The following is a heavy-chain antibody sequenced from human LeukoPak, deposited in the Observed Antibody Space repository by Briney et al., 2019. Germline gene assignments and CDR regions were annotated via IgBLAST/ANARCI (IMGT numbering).Heavy chain of an antibody. D-gene: IGHD3-22*01. Sequence: GESLKISCKGPGYSFTSYWIAWVRQMPGKGLEWMGIIFPGDSDTRYSRSFQGQVTISVDKSISTAYLQWSSLRASDTATYYCASPLGSSGYYKSWGQGTLVTVSA. CDR1: GYSFTSYW. V-gene: IGHV5-51*01. CDR3: ASPLGSSGYYKS. J-gene: IGHJ5*02. CDR2: IFPGDSDT.